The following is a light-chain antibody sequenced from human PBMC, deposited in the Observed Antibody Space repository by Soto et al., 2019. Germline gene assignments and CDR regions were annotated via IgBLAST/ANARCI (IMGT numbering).Light chain of an antibody. CDR2: GAS. CDR3: QQYDSSPKT. J-gene: IGKJ1*01. CDR1: QRVSSSY. V-gene: IGKV3-20*01. Sequence: EIVLTQSPGTLSLTPGERATLSCRASQRVSSSYLAWYQQKPGQAPRLLIYGASSRATGIPDRFSGSGSGTDFTLTISRLEPEDFAVYYGQQYDSSPKTFGQGTKVEIK.